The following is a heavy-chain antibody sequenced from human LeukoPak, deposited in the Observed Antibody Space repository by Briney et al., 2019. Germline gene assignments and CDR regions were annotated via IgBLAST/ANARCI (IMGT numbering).Heavy chain of an antibody. CDR2: ISYDGNNK. D-gene: IGHD2-15*01. J-gene: IGHJ4*02. Sequence: GGSLRLSCAASGFTFSTYGMHWVRQAPGKGLEWVAFISYDGNNKNYGDSVKGRFTISRDNSENTLFLQMSSLRAEDTALYYCAKDHGGYCSGGKCYGNYFDYWGQGTLVTVSS. V-gene: IGHV3-30*18. CDR1: GFTFSTYG. CDR3: AKDHGGYCSGGKCYGNYFDY.